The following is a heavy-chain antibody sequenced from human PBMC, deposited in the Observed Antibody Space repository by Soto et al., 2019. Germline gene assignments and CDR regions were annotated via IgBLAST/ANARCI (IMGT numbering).Heavy chain of an antibody. CDR3: ARLKASDFDY. Sequence: GGSLRLSCAASGFTFDDYAMHWVRQAPGKGLEWVSGISWNSGSIGYADSVKGRFTISRDNAKNSLYLQMNSLRAEDTAVYYCARLKASDFDYWGQGTLVTVSS. D-gene: IGHD2-21*01. CDR1: GFTFDDYA. V-gene: IGHV3-9*01. J-gene: IGHJ4*02. CDR2: ISWNSGSI.